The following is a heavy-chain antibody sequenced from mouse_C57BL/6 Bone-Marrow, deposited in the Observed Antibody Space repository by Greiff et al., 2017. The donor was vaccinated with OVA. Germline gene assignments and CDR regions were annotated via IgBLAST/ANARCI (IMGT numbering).Heavy chain of an antibody. V-gene: IGHV1-78*01. J-gene: IGHJ2*01. CDR1: GFTFTDHT. D-gene: IGHD2-3*01. CDR2: IYPRDGST. Sequence: VQLVESDAELVKPGASVKISCKVSGFTFTDHTIHWMKQRPEQGLEWIGYIYPRDGSTKYNEKFKGKATLTADTSSSTAYMQLNSLTSEDSEVYFCASNDSYYPYYWGQGTTLTVSS. CDR3: ASNDSYYPYY.